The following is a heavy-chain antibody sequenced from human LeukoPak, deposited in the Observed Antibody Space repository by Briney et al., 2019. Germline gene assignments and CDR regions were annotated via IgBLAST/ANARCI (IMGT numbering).Heavy chain of an antibody. Sequence: SETLSLTCTVSGGSINSSTYYWGWIRQPPGKGLEWIGSIYYSGSAHYNPSLKSRVTISVDTSKNQFSLKLSSVTAADTAVYFCARSYYYDSSGYWVSFDYWGQGTLVTVSS. V-gene: IGHV4-39*01. CDR2: IYYSGSA. J-gene: IGHJ4*02. D-gene: IGHD3-22*01. CDR3: ARSYYYDSSGYWVSFDY. CDR1: GGSINSSTYY.